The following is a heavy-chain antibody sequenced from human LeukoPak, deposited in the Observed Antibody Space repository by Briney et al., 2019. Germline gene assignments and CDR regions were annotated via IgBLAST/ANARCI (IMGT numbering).Heavy chain of an antibody. J-gene: IGHJ6*02. CDR3: ARVYDPYYYYGMDV. Sequence: GASVKVSCTASGGTFSSYAISWVRQAPGQGLEWMGRIIPILGIANYAQKFQGRVTITAEKSTSTAYMELSSLRSEDTAVYYCARVYDPYYYYGMDVWGQGTTVTVSS. CDR1: GGTFSSYA. CDR2: IIPILGIA. D-gene: IGHD3-3*01. V-gene: IGHV1-69*04.